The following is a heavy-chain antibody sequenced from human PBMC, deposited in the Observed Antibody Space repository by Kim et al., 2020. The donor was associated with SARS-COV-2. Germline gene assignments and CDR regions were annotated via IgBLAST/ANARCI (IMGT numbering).Heavy chain of an antibody. CDR2: ISWNSGSI. D-gene: IGHD3-10*01. J-gene: IGHJ4*02. V-gene: IGHV3-9*01. CDR1: GFTFGDYA. Sequence: GGSLRLSCAASGFTFGDYAMHWVRQAPGKGLEWVSGISWNSGSIGYADSVKGRFTISRDNAKNSLYLQMNSLRAEDTALYYCAKDIKVVLGSGSFDYWGQGTLVTVSS. CDR3: AKDIKVVLGSGSFDY.